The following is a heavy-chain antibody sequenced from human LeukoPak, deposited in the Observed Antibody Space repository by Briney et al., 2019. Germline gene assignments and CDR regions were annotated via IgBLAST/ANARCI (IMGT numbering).Heavy chain of an antibody. CDR2: ISRNGGST. CDR1: GFTFSSFA. Sequence: PGGSLRLSCSASGFTFSSFAMHWVRQAPGKGLEYVAAISRNGGSTYYADSVKGRFTISRDNSKNTLYLQMSSLRAEDTAVYLCAKDLRSDFMGVLSRYLSYWGQGTLVTVSS. CDR3: AKDLRSDFMGVLSRYLSY. J-gene: IGHJ4*02. D-gene: IGHD2/OR15-2a*01. V-gene: IGHV3-64D*09.